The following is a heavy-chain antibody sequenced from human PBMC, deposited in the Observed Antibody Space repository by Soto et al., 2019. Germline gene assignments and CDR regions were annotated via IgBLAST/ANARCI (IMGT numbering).Heavy chain of an antibody. CDR2: ISWNSGSI. J-gene: IGHJ6*02. CDR3: AKDIRSIAYGMAV. Sequence: GGSLRLSCAASGFTFDDYAMHWVRHAPGDGLEWVSGISWNSGSIGYADSVKGRFTISRDNAKNSLYLQMNSLRAEDTALYYCAKDIRSIAYGMAVWGQGTTVTVSS. V-gene: IGHV3-9*01. CDR1: GFTFDDYA. D-gene: IGHD6-6*01.